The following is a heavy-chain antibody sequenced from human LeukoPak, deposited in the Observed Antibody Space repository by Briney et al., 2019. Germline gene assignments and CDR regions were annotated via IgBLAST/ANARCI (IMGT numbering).Heavy chain of an antibody. J-gene: IGHJ4*01. CDR1: GFTFSSYG. CDR3: ARHDRSRLGDTEVFDY. D-gene: IGHD3-22*01. V-gene: IGHV3-33*01. Sequence: PGGSLRLSCATSGFTFSSYGMHWARQAPGKGLEWVALIWYDGSNKYYADSVKGRFTISRDNSKNTLYLQMNSLRAEDTAVYFCARHDRSRLGDTEVFDYWGQGTLVTVSS. CDR2: IWYDGSNK.